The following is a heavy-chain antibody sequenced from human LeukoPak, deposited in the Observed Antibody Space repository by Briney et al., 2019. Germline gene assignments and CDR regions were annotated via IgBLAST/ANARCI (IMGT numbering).Heavy chain of an antibody. V-gene: IGHV4-59*01. J-gene: IGHJ5*02. CDR3: ARLRGYCGGGSCYDNWFDP. CDR2: IYYSGST. Sequence: SETLSLTCTVSGGSISSYYWSWIRQPPGKGLEWIGYIYYSGSTNYNPSLKSRVTISVDTSKNQFSLKLSSVTAADTAVYYCARLRGYCGGGSCYDNWFDPWGQGTLVTVSS. CDR1: GGSISSYY. D-gene: IGHD2-15*01.